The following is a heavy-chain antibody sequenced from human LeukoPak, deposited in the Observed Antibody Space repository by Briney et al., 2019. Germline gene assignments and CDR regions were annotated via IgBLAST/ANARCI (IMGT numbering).Heavy chain of an antibody. V-gene: IGHV1-18*01. Sequence: ASVKVSRKSSGYTFTSYGISWVRQAPGQGLEWMGWISAYNGNTNYAQKLQGRVTMTTDTSTSTAYMELRSLRSDDTAVYYCARDQDSGSYWGGFDYWGQGTLVTVSS. J-gene: IGHJ4*02. CDR3: ARDQDSGSYWGGFDY. CDR1: GYTFTSYG. CDR2: ISAYNGNT. D-gene: IGHD1-26*01.